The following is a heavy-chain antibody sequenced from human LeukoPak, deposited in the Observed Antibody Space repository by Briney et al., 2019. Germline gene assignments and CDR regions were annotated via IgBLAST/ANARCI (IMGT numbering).Heavy chain of an antibody. D-gene: IGHD2-2*01. CDR3: AGLVVPAAMPGYYYYGMDV. CDR1: GGSISGYY. CDR2: IYYSGST. V-gene: IGHV4-59*01. Sequence: SETLSLTCTVSGGSISGYYWSWIRQPPGKGLEWIGYIYYSGSTNYNPSLKSRVTISVDTSKNQFSLKLSSVTAADTAVYYCAGLVVPAAMPGYYYYGMDVWGQGTTVTVSS. J-gene: IGHJ6*02.